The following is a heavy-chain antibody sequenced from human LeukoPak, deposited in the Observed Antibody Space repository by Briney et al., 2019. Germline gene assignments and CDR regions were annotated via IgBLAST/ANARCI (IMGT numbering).Heavy chain of an antibody. CDR3: TKDGGTHFDH. J-gene: IGHJ4*02. V-gene: IGHV3-48*04. Sequence: PGGSLRPSCAASGFTSSRYSMNWVRQAPGKGLERVSYISSSVSTIYYADSVKGRFTISRDNAKNSLYLQMSSLRAEDTAVYYCTKDGGTHFDHWGQGAMVTVSS. D-gene: IGHD1-26*01. CDR2: ISSSVSTI. CDR1: GFTSSRYS.